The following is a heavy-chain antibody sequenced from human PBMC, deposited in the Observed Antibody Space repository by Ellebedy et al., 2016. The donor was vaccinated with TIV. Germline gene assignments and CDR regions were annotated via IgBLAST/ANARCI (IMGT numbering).Heavy chain of an antibody. D-gene: IGHD3-10*01. J-gene: IGHJ4*02. CDR1: GGSISSYY. V-gene: IGHV4-59*01. CDR3: ASRSGFGVDY. CDR2: IYYSGST. Sequence: SETLSLTCTVSGGSISSYYWNWIRQPPGKGLEWIGYIYYSGSTNYNPSLKSRVTISVDTSKNQFSLKLSSVTAADTAVYYCASRSGFGVDYWGQGTLVTVSS.